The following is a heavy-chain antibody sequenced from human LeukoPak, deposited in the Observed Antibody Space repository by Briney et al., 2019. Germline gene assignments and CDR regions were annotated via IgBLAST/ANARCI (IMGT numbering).Heavy chain of an antibody. V-gene: IGHV5-51*01. Sequence: GESLKISCKGSGYSFTSYWIVWVRQMPGKGLEWRGIIYPGDSDTRYSPSFQGQVTISADKSISTAYLQWSSLKASDTAMYYCARHPPDILTGYYLYFDYWGQGTLVTVSS. CDR2: IYPGDSDT. CDR3: ARHPPDILTGYYLYFDY. D-gene: IGHD3-9*01. CDR1: GYSFTSYW. J-gene: IGHJ4*02.